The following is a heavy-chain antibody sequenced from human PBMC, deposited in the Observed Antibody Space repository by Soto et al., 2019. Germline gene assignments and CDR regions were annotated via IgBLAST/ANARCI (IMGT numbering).Heavy chain of an antibody. J-gene: IGHJ4*02. CDR3: ARDAAMALLDY. D-gene: IGHD5-18*01. CDR1: GYTFTSYG. Sequence: QVQLVQSGAEVKKPGASVKVSCKASGYTFTSYGISWVRQAPGQGLEWMGWISANNGNTNYAQKLQGRVTVTTDTSTSTAYRALRSLRSDDTAVYYCARDAAMALLDYWGQGTLVTVSS. CDR2: ISANNGNT. V-gene: IGHV1-18*01.